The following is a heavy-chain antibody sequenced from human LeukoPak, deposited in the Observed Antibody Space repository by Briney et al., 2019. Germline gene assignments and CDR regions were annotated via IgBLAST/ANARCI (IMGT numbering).Heavy chain of an antibody. J-gene: IGHJ4*02. CDR3: ARGGGKTFAY. Sequence: ASVKVSCKASGYTFTRNDISWVRQATGQGPEWMGWMNPNTGNAGYGPKFQGRVTMTRNTSVSTAYMELRSLRSDDTAVYYCARGGGKTFAYWGQGTLVTVSS. CDR2: MNPNTGNA. D-gene: IGHD3-16*01. CDR1: GYTFTRND. V-gene: IGHV1-8*01.